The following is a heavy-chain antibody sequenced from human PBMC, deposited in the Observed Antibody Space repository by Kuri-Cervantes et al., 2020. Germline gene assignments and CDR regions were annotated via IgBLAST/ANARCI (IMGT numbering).Heavy chain of an antibody. CDR3: ARARPPYSSSWYPSNSYYYYYYGMDV. CDR1: GGTFSSYA. D-gene: IGHD6-13*01. Sequence: ASVKVSCRASGGTFSSYAISWVRQAPGQGLEWMGIINPSGGSTSYAQKFQGRVTMTRNTSISTAYMELSSLRSEDTAVYYCARARPPYSSSWYPSNSYYYYYYGMDVWGQGTTVTVSS. CDR2: INPSGGST. J-gene: IGHJ6*02. V-gene: IGHV1-46*01.